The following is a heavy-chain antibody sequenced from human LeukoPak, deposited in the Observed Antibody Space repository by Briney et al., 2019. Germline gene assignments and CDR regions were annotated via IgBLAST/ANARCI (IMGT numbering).Heavy chain of an antibody. Sequence: ASVKVSCEASGYTFIHHYIHWVRQAPGQGLEWMGWINPNSDDTNYAQKFQGRVTMTRDTSISTVYMELTRLRSDDTAVYYCVRIYRGPDYWGQGTLVTVSS. CDR3: VRIYRGPDY. CDR2: INPNSDDT. V-gene: IGHV1-2*02. J-gene: IGHJ4*02. CDR1: GYTFIHHY. D-gene: IGHD3-10*01.